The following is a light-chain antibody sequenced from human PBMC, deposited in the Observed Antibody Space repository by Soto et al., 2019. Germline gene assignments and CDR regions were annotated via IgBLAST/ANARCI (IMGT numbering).Light chain of an antibody. CDR1: QSISSW. CDR3: QQYNSYSWT. CDR2: DAS. Sequence: GARVTITCRASQSISSWLAWYQQKPGKAPKLLIYDASSLESGVPSRFSGSGSGTEFTLTISSLQPDDFAAYYCQQYNSYSWTFGQGTKVDIK. V-gene: IGKV1-5*01. J-gene: IGKJ1*01.